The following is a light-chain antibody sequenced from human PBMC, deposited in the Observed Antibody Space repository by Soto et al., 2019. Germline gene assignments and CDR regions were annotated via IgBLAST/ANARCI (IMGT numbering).Light chain of an antibody. V-gene: IGLV2-14*01. CDR3: SSYTSSSTLGGHV. CDR1: SRDVGGYNY. CDR2: DVS. Sequence: HSALTQPASVSGSPGQSITISCTGTSRDVGGYNYVSWYQQHPGKAPKLMIYDVSNRPSGVSNRFSGSKSGNTSSLTISGLHAEDEADYYCSSYTSSSTLGGHVFGPGNKVTVL. J-gene: IGLJ1*01.